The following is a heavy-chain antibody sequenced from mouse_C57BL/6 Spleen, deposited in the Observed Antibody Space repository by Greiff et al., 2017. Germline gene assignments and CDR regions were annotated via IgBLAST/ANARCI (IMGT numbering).Heavy chain of an antibody. D-gene: IGHD3-2*02. J-gene: IGHJ4*01. Sequence: QVQLQQSGAELMKPGASVKLSCKATGYTFTGYWIEWVKQRPGHGLEWIGEILPGGGSTNYNEKFKGKATFTADTSSNTAYLQLSSLTTEDSAIYYCARRQLRLGYAMDYWGQGTSVTVAS. CDR2: ILPGGGST. CDR3: ARRQLRLGYAMDY. V-gene: IGHV1-9*01. CDR1: GYTFTGYW.